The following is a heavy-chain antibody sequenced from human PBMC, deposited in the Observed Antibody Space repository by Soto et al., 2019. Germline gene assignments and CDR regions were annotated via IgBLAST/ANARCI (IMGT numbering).Heavy chain of an antibody. CDR3: ARGRLIVVGDVCLFDY. V-gene: IGHV4-34*01. CDR2: INHSGST. CDR1: GGSFSGYY. D-gene: IGHD3-22*01. J-gene: IGHJ4*02. Sequence: QVQLQQWGAGLLKPSETLSLTCAVYGGSFSGYYWSWIRQPPGKGLEWIGEINHSGSTNYNPSLKSRVTISVDTSKNQFSLKLSSVTAADTAVYYCARGRLIVVGDVCLFDYWGQGTLVTVSS.